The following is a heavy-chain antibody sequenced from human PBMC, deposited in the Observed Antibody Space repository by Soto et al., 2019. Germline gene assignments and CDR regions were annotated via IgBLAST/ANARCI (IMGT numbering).Heavy chain of an antibody. CDR3: AKGGAYCGGDCYSNWYFDL. CDR1: GFTFSSYG. CDR2: ISYDGSNK. D-gene: IGHD2-21*02. Sequence: QVQLVESGGGVVQPGRSLRLSCAASGFTFSSYGMHWVRQAPGKGLEWVAVISYDGSNKYYADSVKGRFTISRDNSKNTLYLQMNSLRAEDTAVYYCAKGGAYCGGDCYSNWYFDLWGRGTLVTVSS. J-gene: IGHJ2*01. V-gene: IGHV3-30*18.